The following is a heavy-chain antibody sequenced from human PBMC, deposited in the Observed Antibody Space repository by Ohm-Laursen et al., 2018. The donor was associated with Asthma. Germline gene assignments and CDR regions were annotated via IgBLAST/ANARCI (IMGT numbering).Heavy chain of an antibody. CDR2: LNTNDGGT. Sequence: ASLRLSCKASGYTLTGDSMQWGRQAPGRRDGRIGRLNTNDGGTTSAQKFQGRVTMTRDTSISTAYMELSRLISDDTAVYYCASGVSSWYSFDYWGQGTLVTVSS. CDR3: ASGVSSWYSFDY. D-gene: IGHD6-13*01. CDR1: GYTLTGDS. J-gene: IGHJ4*02. V-gene: IGHV1-2*06.